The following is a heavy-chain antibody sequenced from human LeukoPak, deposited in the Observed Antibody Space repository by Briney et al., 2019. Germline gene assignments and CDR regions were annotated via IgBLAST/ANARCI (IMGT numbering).Heavy chain of an antibody. CDR1: GFTFSSYG. V-gene: IGHV3-33*01. CDR2: IWYEGSNK. CDR3: ARHKEAVAVYYFDY. J-gene: IGHJ4*02. Sequence: GGSLRLSCAASGFTFSSYGMHWVRQAPGKGVGWVAVIWYEGSNKYYADFVEGRFTNSRHNSKNTLYLQMNSLRAEDTAVYYCARHKEAVAVYYFDYWRQATLLTVSS. D-gene: IGHD6-19*01.